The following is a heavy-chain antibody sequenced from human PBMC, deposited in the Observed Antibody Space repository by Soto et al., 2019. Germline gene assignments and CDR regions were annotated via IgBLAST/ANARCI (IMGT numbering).Heavy chain of an antibody. Sequence: GGSLRLSCAASGFTVSSNYMSWVRQAPGKGLEWVSVIYSGGSTYYADSVKGRFTISRDNSKNTLYLQMNSLRAEDTAVYYCAASTYYYDSSGYYPPIPFDYWGQGTLVTVSS. CDR3: AASTYYYDSSGYYPPIPFDY. CDR2: IYSGGST. V-gene: IGHV3-53*01. CDR1: GFTVSSNY. D-gene: IGHD3-22*01. J-gene: IGHJ4*02.